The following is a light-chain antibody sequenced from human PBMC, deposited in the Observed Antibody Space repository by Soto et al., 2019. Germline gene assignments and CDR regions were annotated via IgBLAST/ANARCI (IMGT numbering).Light chain of an antibody. V-gene: IGKV3-20*01. Sequence: LVLTQSPDTLSLSPGERATLSCRASQSVDSDYLAWYQQRPGQAPRLLIYGASSRLTGVPDRFSGSGSGTDFTLTISRLAPGDFAVYYCHHSTAFGPGTKVEIK. CDR3: HHSTA. J-gene: IGKJ3*01. CDR1: QSVDSDY. CDR2: GAS.